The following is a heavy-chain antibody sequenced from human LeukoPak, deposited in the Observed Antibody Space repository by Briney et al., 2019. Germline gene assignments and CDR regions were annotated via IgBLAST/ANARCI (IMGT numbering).Heavy chain of an antibody. CDR1: GFTFSIYG. D-gene: IGHD1-26*01. CDR2: ISGSGGGT. CDR3: AKDLGRYRNNYFDY. J-gene: IGHJ4*02. V-gene: IGHV3-23*01. Sequence: PGGSLRLSCAASGFTFSIYGMHWVRQAPEKGLEWVSTISGSGGGTYYADSVKGRFTISRDDSKNTLYLQMNSLRAEDTAVYYCAKDLGRYRNNYFDYWGQGTLVTVSS.